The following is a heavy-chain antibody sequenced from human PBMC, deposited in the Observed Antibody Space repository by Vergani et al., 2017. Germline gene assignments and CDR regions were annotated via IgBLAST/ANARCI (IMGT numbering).Heavy chain of an antibody. V-gene: IGHV4-4*07. Sequence: QVQLQESGPGLVKPSETLSLTCTVSGGSISSYYWSWIRQPAGKGLDWIGRIHTSGSTNYNPSLKSRVTMSEDTAKNQFSLNLTSVTAADAAVYFCASGSCLGGSCYKPLCDYWGQGILVTVSS. J-gene: IGHJ4*02. CDR3: ASGSCLGGSCYKPLCDY. CDR1: GGSISSYY. CDR2: IHTSGST. D-gene: IGHD2-15*01.